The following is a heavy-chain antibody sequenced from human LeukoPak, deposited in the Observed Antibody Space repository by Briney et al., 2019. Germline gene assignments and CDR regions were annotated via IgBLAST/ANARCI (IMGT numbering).Heavy chain of an antibody. CDR2: ITPNSGGT. V-gene: IGHV1-2*02. Sequence: ASVKVSCKASGYAFTGYYMHWVRQAPGQGLEWMGWITPNSGGTNYAQKFQGRVTMTRDTSISTAYMELIRLRSEDTAVYYCARFLTAGERVDAFDIWGQGTMVTVSS. CDR3: ARFLTAGERVDAFDI. J-gene: IGHJ3*02. D-gene: IGHD1-20*01. CDR1: GYAFTGYY.